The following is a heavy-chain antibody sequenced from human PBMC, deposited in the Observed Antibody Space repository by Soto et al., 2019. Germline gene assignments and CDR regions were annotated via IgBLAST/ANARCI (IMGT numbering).Heavy chain of an antibody. D-gene: IGHD3-22*01. CDR2: ISKDGTSQ. V-gene: IGHV3-30*04. CDR1: GFTFSSYV. Sequence: QVQLVESGGGVVQPGRSLRLSCAASGFTFSSYVMHWVRQAPGKGLEWVAAISKDGTSQHYADSVKDRFTISRDNSKDTLYEQMDTLRAEDAAVYYCGTEEHSSGHAGTFQHWGQGTLVTVSS. CDR3: GTEEHSSGHAGTFQH. J-gene: IGHJ1*01.